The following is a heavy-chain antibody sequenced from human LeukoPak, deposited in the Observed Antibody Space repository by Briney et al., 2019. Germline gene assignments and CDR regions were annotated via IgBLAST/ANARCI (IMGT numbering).Heavy chain of an antibody. D-gene: IGHD1-26*01. CDR1: GFTFSDHF. Sequence: GGSLRLSCAASGFTFSDHFMDWVRQAPGKGLEWVGRIKNKANSYITQYAASMEGRLTISRDDSKNSLYLQMSSLKTEDTAMYYCASIRGTLGYWGQGTVVTVSS. CDR3: ASIRGTLGY. CDR2: IKNKANSYIT. J-gene: IGHJ4*02. V-gene: IGHV3-72*01.